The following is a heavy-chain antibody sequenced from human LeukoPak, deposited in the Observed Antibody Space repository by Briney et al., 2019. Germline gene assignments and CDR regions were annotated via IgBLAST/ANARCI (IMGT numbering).Heavy chain of an antibody. CDR3: ASRREVPGIGGLPDAFDM. Sequence: EASVKVSCKASGYTFTSYGISWVRQAPGQGLEWVGCINPYDGYTIYAQKFQGRVTMTRDTSTTTAYMELIRLRSDDTAVYYCASRREVPGIGGLPDAFDMWGQGTMVTVSS. J-gene: IGHJ3*02. CDR2: INPYDGYT. CDR1: GYTFTSYG. D-gene: IGHD1-26*01. V-gene: IGHV1-18*04.